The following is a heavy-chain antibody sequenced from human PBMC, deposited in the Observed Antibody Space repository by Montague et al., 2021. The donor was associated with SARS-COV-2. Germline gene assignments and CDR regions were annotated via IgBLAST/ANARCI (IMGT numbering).Heavy chain of an antibody. CDR2: IYYTGST. J-gene: IGHJ6*02. CDR3: ARHMSDCSKGICHTYYYYGWDV. V-gene: IGHV4-59*08. Sequence: SETLSLTCTVSGGSISRSYWSWIRRPPGKGLERIGYIYYTGSTDXNPSLKSRVTISVDTSKNQLSLKLISVTAADTAVYFCARHMSDCSKGICHTYYYYGWDVWGQGTTVTVSS. D-gene: IGHD2-8*01. CDR1: GGSISRSY.